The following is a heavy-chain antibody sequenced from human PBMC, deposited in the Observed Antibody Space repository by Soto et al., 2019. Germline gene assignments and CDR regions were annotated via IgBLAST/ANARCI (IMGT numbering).Heavy chain of an antibody. CDR3: AKDPHYGDYQYYYMDV. Sequence: PGGSLRLSCAASGFTCSSYAMIWVRQAPGKGLEWVSAISGSGGSTYYADSVKGRFTISRDNSKNTLYLQMNSLRAEDTAVYYCAKDPHYGDYQYYYMDVWGKGTTVTVSS. V-gene: IGHV3-23*01. D-gene: IGHD4-17*01. CDR1: GFTCSSYA. J-gene: IGHJ6*03. CDR2: ISGSGGST.